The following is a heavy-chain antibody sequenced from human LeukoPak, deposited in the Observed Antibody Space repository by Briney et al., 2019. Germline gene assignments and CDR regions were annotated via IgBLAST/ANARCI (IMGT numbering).Heavy chain of an antibody. Sequence: GGSLRLSCAASGFTFSTYWMHWVRQAPGKGLVWVSRINSDGSSTSYADSVKGRFTISRDNAKNTLYLQMNSLRAEDTAVYYCARGLNYYDSSGYYYYWGQGTLGTVSS. CDR1: GFTFSTYW. V-gene: IGHV3-74*01. CDR3: ARGLNYYDSSGYYYY. D-gene: IGHD3-22*01. CDR2: INSDGSST. J-gene: IGHJ4*02.